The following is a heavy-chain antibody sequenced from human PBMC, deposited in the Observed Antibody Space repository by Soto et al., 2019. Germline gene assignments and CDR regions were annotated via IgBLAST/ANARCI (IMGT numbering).Heavy chain of an antibody. CDR3: ARQNPPGYYYYAMDV. J-gene: IGHJ6*02. CDR2: IYYSGST. Sequence: LSLTCTVSGGSISSGGYYWNWIRQHPGKGLEWIGYIYYSGSTYYNPSLKSRVTISVDTSKNQFSLKMSSVTAADTAVYYCARQNPPGYYYYAMDVWGQGTTVTVSS. CDR1: GGSISSGGYY. V-gene: IGHV4-31*03.